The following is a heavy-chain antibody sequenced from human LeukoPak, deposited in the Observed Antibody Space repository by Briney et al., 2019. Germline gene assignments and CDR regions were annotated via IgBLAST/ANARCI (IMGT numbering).Heavy chain of an antibody. Sequence: GALRLSCAASGFTFSSYAMSWVRQAPGKGLEWVSAISGSGGSTYYADSVKGRFTISRDNSRNTLYLQMNSLRAEDTAVYYCAKVYCSSTSCPSYNWFDPWGQGTLVTVSS. J-gene: IGHJ5*02. D-gene: IGHD2-2*01. CDR3: AKVYCSSTSCPSYNWFDP. CDR1: GFTFSSYA. V-gene: IGHV3-23*01. CDR2: ISGSGGST.